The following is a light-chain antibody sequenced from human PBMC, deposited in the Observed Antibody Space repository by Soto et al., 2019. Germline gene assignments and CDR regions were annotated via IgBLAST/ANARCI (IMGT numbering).Light chain of an antibody. CDR3: QHYTNLPIT. CDR1: QSVSID. V-gene: IGKV3-15*01. J-gene: IGKJ5*01. CDR2: GTS. Sequence: TVAPSALSVSTLQRATLSFMSIQSVSIDLALYQQKPGQAPRLLIFGTSTRATCVPARFSGSGSGTDFTLTFSSLQSEDCTVYSCQHYTNLPITSGQGTRPAI.